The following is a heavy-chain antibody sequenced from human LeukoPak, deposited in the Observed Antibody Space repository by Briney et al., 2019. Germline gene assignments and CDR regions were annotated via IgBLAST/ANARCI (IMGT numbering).Heavy chain of an antibody. J-gene: IGHJ4*02. CDR2: IHYSGST. CDR1: GYSISSAYY. D-gene: IGHD3-10*01. CDR3: ARGFRGPNFDY. Sequence: SETLSLTCHVSGYSISSAYYWGWIRQPPGKELEWIGRIHYSGSTSYNPSLKSRVTISGDTSKNQFSLKLSSVTAADTAVYYCARGFRGPNFDYWGQGTLVTVSS. V-gene: IGHV4-38-2*02.